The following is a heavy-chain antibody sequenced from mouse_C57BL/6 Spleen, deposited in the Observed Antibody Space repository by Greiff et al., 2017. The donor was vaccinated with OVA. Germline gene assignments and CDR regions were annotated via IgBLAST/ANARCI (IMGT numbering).Heavy chain of an antibody. V-gene: IGHV5-17*01. CDR3: ARDDGYYTMDY. J-gene: IGHJ4*01. D-gene: IGHD2-3*01. Sequence: DVKLVESGGGLVKPGGSLKLSCAASGFTFSDYGMHWVRQAPEKGLEWVAYISSGSSTIYYADTVKGRFTISRDNAKNTLFLQMTSLRSEDTAMYYCARDDGYYTMDYCGQGTSVTVSS. CDR1: GFTFSDYG. CDR2: ISSGSSTI.